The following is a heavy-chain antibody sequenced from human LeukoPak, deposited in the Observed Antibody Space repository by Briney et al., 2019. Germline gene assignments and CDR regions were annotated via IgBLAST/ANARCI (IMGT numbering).Heavy chain of an antibody. CDR1: GFTFSSYG. Sequence: GGSLRLSCAASGFTFSSYGMHWVRQAPGKGVEYVSAITSNGGSTFYANSVKGRFTISRDNSNNTLYLQMGSLRAEDMAVYYCARAYGSGSYYDYWGQGTLVTVSS. J-gene: IGHJ4*02. CDR3: ARAYGSGSYYDY. V-gene: IGHV3-64*01. CDR2: ITSNGGST. D-gene: IGHD3-10*01.